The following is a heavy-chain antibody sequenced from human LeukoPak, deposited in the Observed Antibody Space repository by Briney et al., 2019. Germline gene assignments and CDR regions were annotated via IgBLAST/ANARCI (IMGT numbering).Heavy chain of an antibody. CDR1: GYTFTSYY. J-gene: IGHJ5*02. CDR2: INPSGGST. V-gene: IGHV1-46*01. D-gene: IGHD3/OR15-3a*01. CDR3: ARSWWGTDWSLYDNWFDP. Sequence: GASVKVSCKASGYTFTSYYMHWVRQAPGQGLEWMGMINPSGGSTNYAQEFQGRLTMTRDTSTSTVYMELTSLRTDDTALYYCARSWWGTDWSLYDNWFDPWGQGTLVTVSS.